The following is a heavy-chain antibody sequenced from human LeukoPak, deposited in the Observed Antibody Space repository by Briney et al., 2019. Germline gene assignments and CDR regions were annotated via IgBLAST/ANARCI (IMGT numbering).Heavy chain of an antibody. CDR3: ARGKTYYDISKNAFDI. D-gene: IGHD3-22*01. J-gene: IGHJ3*02. CDR1: SGSISSYY. Sequence: SQTLSLTCTVSSGSISSYYWSWIRQPPGKGLEWIGYIYYNGSTNYNPSLKSRGTISVDTSKNQFSLKLSSVTAADTAVYYCARGKTYYDISKNAFDIWGQGTMVTV. V-gene: IGHV4-59*01. CDR2: IYYNGST.